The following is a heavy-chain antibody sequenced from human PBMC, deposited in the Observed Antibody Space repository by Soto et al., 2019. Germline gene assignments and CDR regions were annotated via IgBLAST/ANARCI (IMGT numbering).Heavy chain of an antibody. V-gene: IGHV1-18*01. Sequence: PSVKVSWKTAGDTLSNYGITWVRQAPGQPLEWLGWISLYSDGTNYAQKFQGRVSMTTDTSTTTAYMELRSLRSDDTAVYYCARVVPGAEAWFGPWGQGTLVTVSS. CDR1: GDTLSNYG. D-gene: IGHD2-2*01. CDR3: ARVVPGAEAWFGP. CDR2: ISLYSDGT. J-gene: IGHJ5*02.